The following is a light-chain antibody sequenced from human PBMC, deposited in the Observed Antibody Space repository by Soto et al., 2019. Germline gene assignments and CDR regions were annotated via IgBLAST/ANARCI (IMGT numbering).Light chain of an antibody. Sequence: IQRPESPKTLSASVGERVAVTGRASENVNGHLAWYQQKPGKAPKLLIYEASILESGVHSRFSGSGSGTDFTLTISCMQSEDFATYYCRKYYSYQYTVGQGT. CDR1: ENVNGH. V-gene: IGKV1-5*03. J-gene: IGKJ2*01. CDR2: EAS. CDR3: RKYYSYQYT.